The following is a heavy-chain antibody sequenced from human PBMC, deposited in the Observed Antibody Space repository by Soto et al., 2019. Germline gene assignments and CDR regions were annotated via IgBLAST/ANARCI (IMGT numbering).Heavy chain of an antibody. J-gene: IGHJ6*02. CDR2: INPNNGDT. Sequence: ASVKVSCKASGYTFTGYYMHWVRQAPGQGLEWMGWINPNNGDTNYAQKFQTRVTMTTDKSTDTAYMDLRSLTSDDTAIYYCARAGAAPYYYYGLDVWGQGTTVTVSS. CDR3: ARAGAAPYYYYGLDV. CDR1: GYTFTGYY. V-gene: IGHV1-2*02. D-gene: IGHD3-10*01.